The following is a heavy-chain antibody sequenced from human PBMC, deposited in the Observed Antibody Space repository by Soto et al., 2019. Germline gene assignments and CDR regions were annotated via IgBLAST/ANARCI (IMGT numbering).Heavy chain of an antibody. CDR2: IYWDDDK. CDR3: AYRSVWFGESYFDY. CDR1: GFSLSTSGVG. Sequence: QITLKESGPTLVKPTQTLTLTCTFSGFSLSTSGVGVGWIRQPPGKALEWLALIYWDDDKRYSPSLKSRLTITKDTSKKQLVLTMTNMDPVDTATYDCAYRSVWFGESYFDYWGQGTLVTGSS. V-gene: IGHV2-5*02. D-gene: IGHD3-10*01. J-gene: IGHJ4*02.